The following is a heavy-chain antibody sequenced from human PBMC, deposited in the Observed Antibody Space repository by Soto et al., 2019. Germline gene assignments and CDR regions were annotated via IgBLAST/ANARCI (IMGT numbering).Heavy chain of an antibody. CDR2: ISYDGSNK. J-gene: IGHJ4*02. V-gene: IGHV3-30-3*01. Sequence: PGGSLRLSCAASGFTFSSYAMHWVRQAPGKGLEWVAVISYDGSNKYYADSVKGRFTISRDNSKNTLYLQMNSLRAEDTAVYYCARTSPDTALPHLFDYWGQGTLVTVSS. CDR1: GFTFSSYA. CDR3: ARTSPDTALPHLFDY. D-gene: IGHD5-18*01.